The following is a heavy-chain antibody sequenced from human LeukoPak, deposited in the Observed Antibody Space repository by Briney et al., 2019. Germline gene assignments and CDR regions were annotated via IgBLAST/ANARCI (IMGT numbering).Heavy chain of an antibody. Sequence: PGRTLRLSCAASGFTFSTYGMSWVRQAPGKGLEWVSAISGSGDSTYYADSVKGRFTISRDNAKNSLYLQMNSLRAEDTAVYYCAREVDGSPYYYYYMDVWGKGTTLTVSS. CDR1: GFTFSTYG. CDR2: ISGSGDST. J-gene: IGHJ6*03. CDR3: AREVDGSPYYYYYMDV. V-gene: IGHV3-23*01. D-gene: IGHD5-12*01.